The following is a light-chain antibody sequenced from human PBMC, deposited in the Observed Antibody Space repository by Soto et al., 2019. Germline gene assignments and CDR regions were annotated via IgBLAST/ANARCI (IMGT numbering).Light chain of an antibody. CDR1: QGIGTS. V-gene: IGKV1-9*01. Sequence: DIPLTQSPSVLSASVGDRVTITCRASQGIGTSLAWYQQELGKAPKRLSSAASTLQSGVPSMFSGSGSGTEFPLTISSLQPEDFATYYCEQLKSYPLTFGPGTKVDIK. J-gene: IGKJ3*01. CDR2: AAS. CDR3: EQLKSYPLT.